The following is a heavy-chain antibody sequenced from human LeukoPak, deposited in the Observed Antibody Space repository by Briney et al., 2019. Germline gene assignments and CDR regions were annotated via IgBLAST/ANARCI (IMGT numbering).Heavy chain of an antibody. CDR2: IWYDGSKK. V-gene: IGHV3-33*08. Sequence: GGSLRLSCAASGFTFSSYSMNWVRQAPGKGLEWVAVIWYDGSKKYHVDSVKGRFTISRDNSKNTLHLQMNSLRVEDTAVYYCARDRAQDYGDYLNAFDIWGQGTMVTVSS. CDR3: ARDRAQDYGDYLNAFDI. CDR1: GFTFSSYS. J-gene: IGHJ3*02. D-gene: IGHD4-17*01.